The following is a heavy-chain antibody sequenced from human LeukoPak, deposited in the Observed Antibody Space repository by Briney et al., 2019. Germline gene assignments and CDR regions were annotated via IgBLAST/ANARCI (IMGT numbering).Heavy chain of an antibody. V-gene: IGHV3-7*03. CDR2: INSDGSEG. CDR3: ARSSYSSSSSV. J-gene: IGHJ3*01. CDR1: GFTFSGFW. D-gene: IGHD6-6*01. Sequence: QPGGSLRLSCAVSGFTFSGFWMSWSRQAPGKGLEWVASINSDGSEGYYADVVKGRFTISRDNAKNSLYLQINSPRAEDTAVYYCARSSYSSSSSVWGQGTMVTVSS.